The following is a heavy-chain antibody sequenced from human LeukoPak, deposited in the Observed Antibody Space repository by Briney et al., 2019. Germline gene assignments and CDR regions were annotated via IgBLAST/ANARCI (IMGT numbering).Heavy chain of an antibody. Sequence: ASVKVSCKASGYTFTGYYMHWVRQAPGQGLEWMGWINPNSGGTNYAQKFQGRVTMTRDTSISTAYMELSRLRSDDTAVYYCARVGSVDYCDSSGYCFGYWGQGTLVTVSS. D-gene: IGHD3-22*01. CDR1: GYTFTGYY. CDR3: ARVGSVDYCDSSGYCFGY. CDR2: INPNSGGT. V-gene: IGHV1-2*02. J-gene: IGHJ4*02.